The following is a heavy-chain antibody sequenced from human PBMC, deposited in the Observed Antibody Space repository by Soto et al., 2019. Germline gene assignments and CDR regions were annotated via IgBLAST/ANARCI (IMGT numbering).Heavy chain of an antibody. CDR1: GFTFSSYS. CDR2: ISSSSSYI. Sequence: EVQLVESGGGLVKPGGSLRLSCAASGFTFSSYSMNWVRQAPGKGLEWVSSISSSSSYIYYADSVKGRFTTSRDNAKNSLYLQMNSLRAEDTAVYYCARIHGSGKPFDYWGQGTLVTVSS. J-gene: IGHJ4*02. CDR3: ARIHGSGKPFDY. D-gene: IGHD3-10*01. V-gene: IGHV3-21*01.